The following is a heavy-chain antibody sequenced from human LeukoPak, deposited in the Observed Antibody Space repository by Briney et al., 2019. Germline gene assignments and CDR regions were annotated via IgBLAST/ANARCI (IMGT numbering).Heavy chain of an antibody. CDR3: VRDPSYGSSWYYYMDV. J-gene: IGHJ6*03. CDR1: EFTFVRYA. Sequence: GGSLRLSCAASEFTFVRYATNWVRQAPGKGLEWVSYISSSSFKIGYADSVKGRFTISRDNSKNSLYLQMDSLRVEDTAVYYCVRDPSYGSSWYYYMDVWGKGTTVTVSS. CDR2: ISSSSFKI. D-gene: IGHD6-13*01. V-gene: IGHV3-48*04.